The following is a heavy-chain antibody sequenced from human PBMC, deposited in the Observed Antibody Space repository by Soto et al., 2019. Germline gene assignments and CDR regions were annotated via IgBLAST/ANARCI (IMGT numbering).Heavy chain of an antibody. V-gene: IGHV1-69*13. D-gene: IGHD2-15*01. Sequence: GASVKVSCKASGGTFSSYAISWVRQAPGQGLEWMGGIIPIFGTANYAQKFQGRVTITADESTSTAYMELSSLRSEDTAVYYCARISAGYPNLFDYWGQGTLVTVSS. CDR3: ARISAGYPNLFDY. J-gene: IGHJ4*02. CDR1: GGTFSSYA. CDR2: IIPIFGTA.